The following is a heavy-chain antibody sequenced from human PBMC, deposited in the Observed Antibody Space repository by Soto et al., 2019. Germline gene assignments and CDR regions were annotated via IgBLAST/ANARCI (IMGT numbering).Heavy chain of an antibody. J-gene: IGHJ4*02. Sequence: QITLKESGPTLVRPTQTLTLTCAFSGFSLSTSGVGVGWIRQPPGNALEWLAVIYWDDSKHYSPSLRSRLTITKDTSKNPVVLTMTNMDPMDTGTYYCAHKGPEDWPLDYWGQGTLVTVSS. D-gene: IGHD3-9*01. CDR3: AHKGPEDWPLDY. CDR2: IYWDDSK. CDR1: GFSLSTSGVG. V-gene: IGHV2-5*02.